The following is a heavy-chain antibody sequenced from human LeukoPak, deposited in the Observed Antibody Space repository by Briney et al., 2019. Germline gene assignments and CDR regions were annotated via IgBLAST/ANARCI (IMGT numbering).Heavy chain of an antibody. CDR2: ISSSSSYI. CDR1: GFTFSSYS. CDR3: ARVLIAVAGTGFDY. J-gene: IGHJ4*02. Sequence: GGSLRLSCAASGFTFSSYSMNWVRQAPGKGLEWVSSISSSSSYIYYADSVKGRFTISRDNAKNSLYLQMNSLRAEDTAVYYCARVLIAVAGTGFDYWGQGTLVTVSS. D-gene: IGHD6-19*01. V-gene: IGHV3-21*01.